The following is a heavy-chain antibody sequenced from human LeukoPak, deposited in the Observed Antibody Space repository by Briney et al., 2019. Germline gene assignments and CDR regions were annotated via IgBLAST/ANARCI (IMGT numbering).Heavy chain of an antibody. CDR1: GESVSNKNGA. J-gene: IGHJ4*02. CDR2: TYYRSKWYT. Sequence: SQTLSLTCDISGESVSNKNGAWNWIRQSPSRGLEWLGRTYYRSKWYTDYAVSMNGRITISPDTSKNQFSLQLNSVTPDDTAVYYCARDVGTSGWHTFDYWGQGTLVTVSS. CDR3: ARDVGTSGWHTFDY. D-gene: IGHD6-19*01. V-gene: IGHV6-1*01.